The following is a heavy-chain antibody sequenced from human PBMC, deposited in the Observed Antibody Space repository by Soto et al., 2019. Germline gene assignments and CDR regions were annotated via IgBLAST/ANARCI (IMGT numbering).Heavy chain of an antibody. J-gene: IGHJ6*02. V-gene: IGHV3-9*01. CDR2: ISWNSGSI. CDR3: AKDKVRGYSYGYYYYGMDV. CDR1: GFTFDHYA. D-gene: IGHD5-18*01. Sequence: GGSLRLSCAASGFTFDHYAIHWVRQAPGKGLEWVSGISWNSGSIGYADSVKGRFTISRDNAKNSLYLQMNSLRAEDTALYYCAKDKVRGYSYGYYYYGMDVWGQGTTVTVSS.